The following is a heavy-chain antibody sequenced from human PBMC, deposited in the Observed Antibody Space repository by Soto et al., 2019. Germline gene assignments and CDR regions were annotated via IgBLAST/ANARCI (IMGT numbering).Heavy chain of an antibody. J-gene: IGHJ6*02. CDR1: GYTFTSYG. Sequence: QVPLVQSGAEVKKPGASVKVSCKASGYTFTSYGISWVRQAPXXGLXXMGWISAYNGNTNYAQKLQGRVTMTTDTSTSTAYMELRSLXSDDTAVYYCARDGTDDFLRGYYYYGMDVWGQGTTVTVSS. CDR3: ARDGTDDFLRGYYYYGMDV. CDR2: ISAYNGNT. D-gene: IGHD3-3*01. V-gene: IGHV1-18*01.